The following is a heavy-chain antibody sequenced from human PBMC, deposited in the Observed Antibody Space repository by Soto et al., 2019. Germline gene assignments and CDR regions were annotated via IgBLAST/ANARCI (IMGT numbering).Heavy chain of an antibody. Sequence: ASVKVSCKASGYTFTGYYMHWVRQAPGQGLEWMGWINPNSGGTNYAQKFQGWVTMTRDTSISTAYMELSRLRSDDTAVYYCARVVYYYDSSGYYDNYYLDYWGQGTLVTVSS. J-gene: IGHJ4*02. D-gene: IGHD3-22*01. CDR3: ARVVYYYDSSGYYDNYYLDY. CDR1: GYTFTGYY. V-gene: IGHV1-2*04. CDR2: INPNSGGT.